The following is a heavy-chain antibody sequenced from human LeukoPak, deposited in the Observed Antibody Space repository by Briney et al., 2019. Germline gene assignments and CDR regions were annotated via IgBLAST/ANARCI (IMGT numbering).Heavy chain of an antibody. CDR3: ARAEVNAFDI. CDR1: GFTFSSYA. D-gene: IGHD2-21*01. J-gene: IGHJ3*02. Sequence: GRSLRLSCAASGFTFSSYAKHWVRQAPGKGLEWVAVISYDGRNKYYADSVKGRFTISRDNSKNTLYLQMNSLRAEDTAVYYCARAEVNAFDIWGQGTMVTVSS. V-gene: IGHV3-30-3*01. CDR2: ISYDGRNK.